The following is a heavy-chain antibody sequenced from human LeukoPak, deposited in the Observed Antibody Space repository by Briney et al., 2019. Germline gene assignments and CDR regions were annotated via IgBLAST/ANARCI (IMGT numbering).Heavy chain of an antibody. V-gene: IGHV3-15*01. Sequence: PGESLKISCTASGLSFSNAWMSWVRQAPGKGLEWVGRIISRTSGGATDYAAPVRGRFTISRDDSQNTLYLQMNSLKTEDTAVYYCTTYRYSYYVTDYSYFDYWGQGIPVTVSS. CDR1: GLSFSNAW. CDR3: TTYRYSYYVTDYSYFDY. CDR2: IISRTSGGAT. J-gene: IGHJ4*02. D-gene: IGHD2-15*01.